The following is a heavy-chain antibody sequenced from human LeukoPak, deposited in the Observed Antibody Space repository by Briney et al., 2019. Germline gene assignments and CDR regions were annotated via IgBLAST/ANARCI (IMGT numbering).Heavy chain of an antibody. V-gene: IGHV4-59*01. Sequence: SETLSLTCSVSGGSISSYYWSWIRQPPGKGLEWIGYIYYSGSTSYNPSLKSRVTISVDTSKKQFSLKLSSVTAADTAFYYCARYIVSYPHDAFDIWGQGTMVTVSS. CDR3: ARYIVSYPHDAFDI. J-gene: IGHJ3*02. CDR1: GGSISSYY. CDR2: IYYSGST. D-gene: IGHD1-26*01.